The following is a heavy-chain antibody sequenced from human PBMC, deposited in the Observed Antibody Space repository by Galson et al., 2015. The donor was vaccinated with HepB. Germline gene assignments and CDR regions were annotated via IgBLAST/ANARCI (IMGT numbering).Heavy chain of an antibody. Sequence: SVKVSCKTSGGTFSSYTISWVRQAPGQGLEWMGRIIPILGIANYAQKFQGRVTITADKSTSTAYMELSSLRSEDTAVYYCAREREGPYYYGSGSYYYYFDYWGQGTLVTVSS. J-gene: IGHJ4*02. CDR1: GGTFSSYT. CDR2: IIPILGIA. D-gene: IGHD3-10*01. V-gene: IGHV1-69*04. CDR3: AREREGPYYYGSGSYYYYFDY.